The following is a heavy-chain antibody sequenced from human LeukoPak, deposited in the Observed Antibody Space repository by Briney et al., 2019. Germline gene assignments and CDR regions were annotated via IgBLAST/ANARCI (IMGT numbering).Heavy chain of an antibody. Sequence: GRSLRLSCAASGFTFDDYAIHWVRQAPGKGLEWVSGISWNSGSIGYADSVKGRFTISRDNAKNSLYLQMNSLRAEDTALYYCAKGSLESSYGMDVWGQGTTVTVSS. CDR1: GFTFDDYA. CDR2: ISWNSGSI. J-gene: IGHJ6*02. V-gene: IGHV3-9*01. CDR3: AKGSLESSYGMDV. D-gene: IGHD3-3*01.